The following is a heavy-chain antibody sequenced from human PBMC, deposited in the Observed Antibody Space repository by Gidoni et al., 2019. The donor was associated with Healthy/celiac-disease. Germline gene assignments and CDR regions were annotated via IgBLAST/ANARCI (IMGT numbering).Heavy chain of an antibody. CDR2: ISGSGGST. D-gene: IGHD3-22*01. CDR3: AKDEYYYDSSGYFALGDAFDI. V-gene: IGHV3-23*01. CDR1: GFSFSSYA. J-gene: IGHJ3*02. Sequence: EVQLLESGGGLVQPGGSLRRSCAASGFSFSSYAMSWVRQAPGKGLEWVSAISGSGGSTYYADSVKGQFTISRDNSKNTLYLQMNSLRAEDTAVYYCAKDEYYYDSSGYFALGDAFDIWGQGTMVTVSS.